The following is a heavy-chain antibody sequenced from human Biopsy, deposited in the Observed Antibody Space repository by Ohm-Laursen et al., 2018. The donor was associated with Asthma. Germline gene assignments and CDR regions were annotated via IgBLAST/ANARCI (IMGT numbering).Heavy chain of an antibody. Sequence: ASVKVSCKTSGYTYNSAGITWVRQAPGQGLEWMGWISVYNGNTKVAQKLQDRVTMITDTSTSTAYMELRSLRSDDTAVYFCARAVDYSHYYGIDVWGQGTTVTVS. CDR3: ARAVDYSHYYGIDV. CDR1: GYTYNSAG. D-gene: IGHD3-10*01. J-gene: IGHJ6*02. CDR2: ISVYNGNT. V-gene: IGHV1-18*01.